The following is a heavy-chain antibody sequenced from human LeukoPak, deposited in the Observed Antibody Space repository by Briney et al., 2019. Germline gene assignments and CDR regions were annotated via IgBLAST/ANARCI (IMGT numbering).Heavy chain of an antibody. CDR2: VSGSGGAT. D-gene: IGHD3-22*01. CDR3: AKEGTYYASSGYYTH. J-gene: IGHJ4*02. V-gene: IGHV3-23*01. Sequence: GGSLRLSCAASGLTFSSFAMRWVRQAPGKGLEWVSSVSGSGGATYYADSVKGRFTISRDNSKNTLFLQMSSLRVEDTAIYYCAKEGTYYASSGYYTHWGQGTLVAVSS. CDR1: GLTFSSFA.